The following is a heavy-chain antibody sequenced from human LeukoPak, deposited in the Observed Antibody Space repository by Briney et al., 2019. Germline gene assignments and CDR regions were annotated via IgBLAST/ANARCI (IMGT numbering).Heavy chain of an antibody. CDR1: GFTFSSYA. D-gene: IGHD3-3*01. CDR2: ISYDGSNK. CDR3: ARTYYDFWSGYYPYYYYGMDV. Sequence: GRSLRLSYAASGFTFSSYAMHWVRQAPGKGLEWVAVISYDGSNKYYADSVKGRFTIPRDNSKNTLYLQMNSLRAEDTAVYYCARTYYDFWSGYYPYYYYGMDVWGQGTTVTVSS. V-gene: IGHV3-30-3*01. J-gene: IGHJ6*02.